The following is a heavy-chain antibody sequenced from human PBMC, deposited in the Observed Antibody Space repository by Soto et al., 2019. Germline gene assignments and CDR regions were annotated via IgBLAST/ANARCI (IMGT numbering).Heavy chain of an antibody. Sequence: PSETLSLTCAVSGFSIDTTYFWGWIRQTPGEGLEYISLISHTGRTFSNPSLKSRLIISFDTAKNASSLKLKPVTAADTAVYYCGRGRGFRLLGVPLDYWGPGTPVTVSS. D-gene: IGHD3-10*01. CDR2: ISHTGRT. J-gene: IGHJ4*02. CDR1: GFSIDTTYF. CDR3: GRGRGFRLLGVPLDY. V-gene: IGHV4-38-2*01.